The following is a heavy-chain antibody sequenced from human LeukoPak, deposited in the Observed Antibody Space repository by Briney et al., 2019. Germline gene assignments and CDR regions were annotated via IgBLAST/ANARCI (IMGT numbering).Heavy chain of an antibody. CDR1: GFTFSSYA. Sequence: PGGSLRLSCAASGFTFSSYAMNWVRQAPGKGLEWVSSISTSSSYIYYADSVKGRFTIARDNAKNSLYLQMDSLRAEDTAVYYCARGYDFGSGSFFDYWGQGTLVTV. D-gene: IGHD3-10*01. J-gene: IGHJ4*02. V-gene: IGHV3-21*01. CDR2: ISTSSSYI. CDR3: ARGYDFGSGSFFDY.